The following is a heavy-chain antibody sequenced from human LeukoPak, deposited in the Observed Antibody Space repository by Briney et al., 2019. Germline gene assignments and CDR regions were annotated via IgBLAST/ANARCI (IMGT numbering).Heavy chain of an antibody. CDR1: GYTFTSYY. Sequence: ASVKVSCKASGYTFTSYYMHWVRQAPGQGLEWMGIINPSGGSTSYAQKFQGRVTMTRDTSTSTVYMELSSLRSEDTAVYYCARDKGGYCSSTSCYGSFDYWGQGTLVTVSS. CDR2: INPSGGST. J-gene: IGHJ4*02. D-gene: IGHD2-2*01. V-gene: IGHV1-46*01. CDR3: ARDKGGYCSSTSCYGSFDY.